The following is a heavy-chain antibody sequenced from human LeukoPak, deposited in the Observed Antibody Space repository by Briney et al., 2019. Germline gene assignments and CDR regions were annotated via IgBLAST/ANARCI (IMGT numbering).Heavy chain of an antibody. J-gene: IGHJ4*02. D-gene: IGHD3-10*01. CDR3: ARGFYGSGSFYNPFFDY. CDR1: GYSISSGYY. CDR2: IYHSGST. V-gene: IGHV4-38-2*02. Sequence: SETLSLTCSVSGYSISSGYYWGWIRQPPGKGLEWIGSIYHSGSTYYNPSLKSRVTISVDTSKNQFSLKLSSVTAADTAVYYCARGFYGSGSFYNPFFDYWGQGTLVTVSS.